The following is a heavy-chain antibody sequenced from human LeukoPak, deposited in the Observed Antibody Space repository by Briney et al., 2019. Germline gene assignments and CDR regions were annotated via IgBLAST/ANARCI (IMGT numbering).Heavy chain of an antibody. CDR3: ARGVTKYCGGDCHAFDY. J-gene: IGHJ4*02. D-gene: IGHD2-21*01. CDR2: IIPIFGTA. Sequence: SVKVSCKASGGTFSSYAISWVRQAPGQGLEWMGGIIPIFGTANYAQKFQGRVTITADESTSTAYMELSSLRSEDTAVYYCARGVTKYCGGDCHAFDYLGQGTLVTVSS. CDR1: GGTFSSYA. V-gene: IGHV1-69*01.